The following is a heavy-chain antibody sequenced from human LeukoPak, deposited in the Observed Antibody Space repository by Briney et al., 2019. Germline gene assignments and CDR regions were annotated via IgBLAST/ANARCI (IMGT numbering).Heavy chain of an antibody. V-gene: IGHV4-59*12. CDR2: IYYSGST. Sequence: SETLSLTCTVSGGSISSYYWSWIRQPPGKGLEWIGYIYYSGSTNYNPSLKSRVTISVDTSKNQFSLQLNSVTPEDTAVYYCAEDHSSGWYNWFDPWGQGTLVTVSS. CDR1: GGSISSYY. D-gene: IGHD6-19*01. J-gene: IGHJ5*02. CDR3: AEDHSSGWYNWFDP.